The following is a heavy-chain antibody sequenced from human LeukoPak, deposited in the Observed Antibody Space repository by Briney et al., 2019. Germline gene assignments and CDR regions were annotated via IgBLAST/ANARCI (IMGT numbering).Heavy chain of an antibody. D-gene: IGHD6-19*01. CDR3: ARGSVWAVAGTLSWFDP. Sequence: ASVKVSCKASGYTFTGYYMDWVRQAPGQGLEWMGWINPNSGGTNYAQKFQGRVTMTRDTSISTAYMELSRLRSDDTAVYYCARGSVWAVAGTLSWFDPWGQGTLVTVSS. J-gene: IGHJ5*02. CDR1: GYTFTGYY. CDR2: INPNSGGT. V-gene: IGHV1-2*02.